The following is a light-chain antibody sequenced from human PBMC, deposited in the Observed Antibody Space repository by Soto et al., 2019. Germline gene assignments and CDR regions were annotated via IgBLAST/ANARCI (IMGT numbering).Light chain of an antibody. Sequence: DIQMTQSPSTLSASIGDRVTITCRASQSISSWLAWYQQKPGKAPELLIYDASSLESGVPSRFSGYGSGTEFTLTISSLQPHDFATYYCQQYNSFPWTFGQGTKVEVK. CDR2: DAS. CDR1: QSISSW. V-gene: IGKV1-5*01. J-gene: IGKJ1*01. CDR3: QQYNSFPWT.